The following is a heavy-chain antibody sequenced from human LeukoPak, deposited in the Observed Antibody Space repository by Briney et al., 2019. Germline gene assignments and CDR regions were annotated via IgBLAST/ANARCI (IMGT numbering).Heavy chain of an antibody. V-gene: IGHV3-7*01. CDR3: ASTFPYCSEDDCAV. CDR2: VNPGGSMQ. J-gene: IGHJ1*01. Sequence: GGSLRLSCIVSGVAIGGSWMSWVRQSPGKGLEWVANVNPGGSMQNYLDSVKGRFTISRDNAKKSLYLQMNNLRVEDTAVYYCASTFPYCSEDDCAVGGQGTLVTASS. D-gene: IGHD2-15*01. CDR1: GVAIGGSW.